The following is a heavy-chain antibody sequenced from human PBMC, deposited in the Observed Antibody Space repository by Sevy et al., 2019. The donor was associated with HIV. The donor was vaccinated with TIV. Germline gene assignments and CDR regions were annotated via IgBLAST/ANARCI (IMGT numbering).Heavy chain of an antibody. J-gene: IGHJ4*02. Sequence: SETLSLTCAVSGGSINSFFGSWIRQSPGKGLEWIGYVYDSGNSEYNPSLRSRVTISVDTSKKQFSLKLSSVTAADTAVYYCARGGGIYYDSRGFHPQYYFDSWGQGTLVTVSS. V-gene: IGHV4-59*01. CDR2: VYDSGNS. CDR1: GGSINSFF. D-gene: IGHD3-22*01. CDR3: ARGGGIYYDSRGFHPQYYFDS.